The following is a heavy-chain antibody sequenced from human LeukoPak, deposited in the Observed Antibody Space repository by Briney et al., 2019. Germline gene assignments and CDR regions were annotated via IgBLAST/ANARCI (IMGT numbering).Heavy chain of an antibody. J-gene: IGHJ5*02. Sequence: GGSLRLSCAASGFAVTSNYMSWVRQAPGKGLEWVSIIYSGGGAYYADSVKGRLTISRDNSRNTLFLQMNSLRAEDTAMYYCARVFPPNWFDPWGQGTLVTVSS. CDR1: GFAVTSNY. V-gene: IGHV3-66*01. D-gene: IGHD3-10*02. CDR2: IYSGGGA. CDR3: ARVFPPNWFDP.